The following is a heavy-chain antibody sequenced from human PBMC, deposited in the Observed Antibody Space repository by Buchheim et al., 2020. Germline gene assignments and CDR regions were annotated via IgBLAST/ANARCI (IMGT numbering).Heavy chain of an antibody. CDR2: IYYSGST. CDR1: GVSISSGDYY. CDR3: ARVEWDIVVVVAGAFDY. J-gene: IGHJ4*02. D-gene: IGHD2-15*01. V-gene: IGHV4-30-4*01. Sequence: QVQLQESGPGLVKPSQTLSLTCTVSGVSISSGDYYWSWIRQPPGKGLEWIGYIYYSGSTYYNPSLKRRVTISVDTSKNQFSLKLSSVTAADTAVYYCARVEWDIVVVVAGAFDYWGQGTL.